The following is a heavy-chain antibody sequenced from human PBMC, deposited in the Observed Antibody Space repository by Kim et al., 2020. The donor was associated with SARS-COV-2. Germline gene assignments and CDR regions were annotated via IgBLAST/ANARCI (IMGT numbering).Heavy chain of an antibody. CDR2: INHSGST. CDR3: ARGKSEISMIVVVMTGASYFFDS. CDR1: GGSFSGYS. J-gene: IGHJ4*02. D-gene: IGHD3-22*01. Sequence: SETLSLTCAVDGGSFSGYSWTWIRQAPGKGLEWIGEINHSGSTNYHLSLKSRLTISVDTSKNQFSLKLKSVTAADTAVYYCARGKSEISMIVVVMTGASYFFDSWGRGNLVTVSS. V-gene: IGHV4-34*01.